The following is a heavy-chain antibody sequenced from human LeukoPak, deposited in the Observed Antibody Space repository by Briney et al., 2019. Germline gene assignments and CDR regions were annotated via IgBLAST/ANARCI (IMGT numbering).Heavy chain of an antibody. CDR2: IYPGDSDT. CDR1: GYSFTKYW. D-gene: IGHD3-16*02. Sequence: GESLKISCKGSGYSFTKYWIGWVRQMPGKGLEWMGIIYPGDSDTRYSPSFQGQVTISADKSISTAYLQWSSLKASDTAMYYCARPYVWGSYLWGPAVDWGQGTLVTVSS. J-gene: IGHJ4*02. CDR3: ARPYVWGSYLWGPAVD. V-gene: IGHV5-51*01.